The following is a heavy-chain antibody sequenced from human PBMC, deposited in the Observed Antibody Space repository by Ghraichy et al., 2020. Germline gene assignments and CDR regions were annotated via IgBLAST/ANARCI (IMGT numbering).Heavy chain of an antibody. J-gene: IGHJ4*02. V-gene: IGHV4-31*03. CDR3: ARSFEGYCSSTSCPTGYFDY. D-gene: IGHD2-2*01. CDR1: GGSISSGGYY. Sequence: LRLSCTVSGGSISSGGYYWSWIRQHPGKGLEWIGYIYYSGSTYYNPSLKSRVTISVDTSKNQFSLKLSSVTAADTAVYYCARSFEGYCSSTSCPTGYFDYWGQGTLVTVSS. CDR2: IYYSGST.